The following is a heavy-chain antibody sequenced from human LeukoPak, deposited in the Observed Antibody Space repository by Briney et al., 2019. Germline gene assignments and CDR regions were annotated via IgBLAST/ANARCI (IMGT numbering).Heavy chain of an antibody. J-gene: IGHJ3*01. D-gene: IGHD2-8*02. CDR1: GFTFSSYA. CDR3: ARASPEDGSVIVV. Sequence: GGSLRLSCAASGFTFSSYAMHWVRQAPGKGLEWVAVISYDGSNKYYADSVKGRFTISRDNSKNTLYLQMNSLRAEDTAVYYCARASPEDGSVIVVWGQGTMVTVSS. CDR2: ISYDGSNK. V-gene: IGHV3-30-3*01.